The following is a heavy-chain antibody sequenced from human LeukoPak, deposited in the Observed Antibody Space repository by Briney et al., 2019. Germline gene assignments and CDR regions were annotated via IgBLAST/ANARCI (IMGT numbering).Heavy chain of an antibody. J-gene: IGHJ6*03. CDR3: ARHGEKGRFLEWLRYYYMDV. Sequence: GGSLRLSCAASGFTFSSYAMSWVRQAPGKGLEWVSSISSSSSYIYYADSVKGRFTISRDNAKNSLYLQMNSLRAEDTAVYYCARHGEKGRFLEWLRYYYMDVWGKGTTVTVSS. CDR1: GFTFSSYA. CDR2: ISSSSSYI. V-gene: IGHV3-21*01. D-gene: IGHD3-3*01.